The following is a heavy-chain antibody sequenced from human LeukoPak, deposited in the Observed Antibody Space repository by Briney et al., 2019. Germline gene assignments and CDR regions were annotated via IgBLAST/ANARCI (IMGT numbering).Heavy chain of an antibody. Sequence: PGGSLRLSCAASGFTVSSNYMSWVRQAPGKGLEWVSVIYSGGSTYYADAVKGRCTISRDNSKNTLQLQMNSLRAGDTAVYYCARAVRGVIIAKGYFQHWGQGTLVTVSS. V-gene: IGHV3-66*01. D-gene: IGHD3-10*01. CDR1: GFTVSSNY. CDR2: IYSGGST. CDR3: ARAVRGVIIAKGYFQH. J-gene: IGHJ1*01.